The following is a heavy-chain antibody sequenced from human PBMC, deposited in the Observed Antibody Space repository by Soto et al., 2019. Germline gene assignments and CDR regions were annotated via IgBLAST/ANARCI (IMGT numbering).Heavy chain of an antibody. Sequence: QVQLQESGPGLVKHSGNLSLTCSVSGGSISSSNWCSWVRQPPGKGLEWIGEIYHSGNNNYNPSLKIRINISVDKSKNQFSLKLSSVTAADTAVYYSARIAAAGTYFQHWGQGTLVTVSS. D-gene: IGHD6-13*01. CDR3: ARIAAAGTYFQH. CDR2: IYHSGNN. V-gene: IGHV4-4*02. J-gene: IGHJ1*01. CDR1: GGSISSSNW.